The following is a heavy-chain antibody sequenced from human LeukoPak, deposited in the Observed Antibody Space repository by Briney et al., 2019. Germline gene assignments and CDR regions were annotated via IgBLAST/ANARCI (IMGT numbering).Heavy chain of an antibody. CDR2: IIPILGIA. CDR3: ARHFPAVGDAFDI. J-gene: IGHJ3*02. CDR1: GYTFTELS. Sequence: ASVKVSCKVSGYTFTELSMHWVRQAPGQGLEWMGRIIPILGIANYAQKLQGRVTMTTDTSTSTAYMELRSLRSDDTAVYYCARHFPAVGDAFDIWGEGTMVTVSS. V-gene: IGHV1-18*01.